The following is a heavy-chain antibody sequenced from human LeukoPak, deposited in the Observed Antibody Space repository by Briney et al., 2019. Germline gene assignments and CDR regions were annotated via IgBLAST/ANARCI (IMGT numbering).Heavy chain of an antibody. CDR3: AGQYYYDSSGYYVN. Sequence: SETLSLTCTFSGGSIKSYYWSWIRQPSGKGLEWVGYIYYRGSTNYNPSLTGRVTISVDTSKNQFSPKLSSVTGADTAVYYCAGQYYYDSSGYYVNWGQGTLVTVSS. J-gene: IGHJ4*02. CDR2: IYYRGST. D-gene: IGHD3-22*01. CDR1: GGSIKSYY. V-gene: IGHV4-59*01.